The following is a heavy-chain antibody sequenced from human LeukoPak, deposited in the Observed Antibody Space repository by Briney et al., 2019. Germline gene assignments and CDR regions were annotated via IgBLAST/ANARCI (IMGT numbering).Heavy chain of an antibody. CDR3: ARDGACSSASCQNFDY. CDR2: INPNSGGT. Sequence: SVTVSCKASGYTFTYYYMHWLRQAPGHGLDWMGWINPNSGGTIYEQKFQGRITMTRATSISTAYLELSRLTSDDTAVHYCARDGACSSASCQNFDYWGQGTLVTVSS. CDR1: GYTFTYYY. J-gene: IGHJ4*02. V-gene: IGHV1-2*02. D-gene: IGHD2-2*01.